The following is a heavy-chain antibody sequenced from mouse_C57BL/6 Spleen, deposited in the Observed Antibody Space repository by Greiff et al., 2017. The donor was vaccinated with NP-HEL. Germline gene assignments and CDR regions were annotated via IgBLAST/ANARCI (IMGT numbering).Heavy chain of an antibody. J-gene: IGHJ3*01. CDR1: GFTFSDYG. CDR2: ISSGSSTI. CDR3: GRPGDYEGFAY. D-gene: IGHD2-4*01. Sequence: EVQVVESGGGLVKPGGSLKLSCAASGFTFSDYGMHWVRQAPEKGLEWVAYISSGSSTIYYADTVKGRFTISRDNAKNTLFLQMTSLRSEDTAMYYCGRPGDYEGFAYWGQGTLVTVSA. V-gene: IGHV5-17*01.